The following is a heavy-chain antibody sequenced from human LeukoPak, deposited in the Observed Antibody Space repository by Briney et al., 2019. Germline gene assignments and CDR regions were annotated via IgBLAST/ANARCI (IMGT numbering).Heavy chain of an antibody. CDR3: ARGRFGAFDI. V-gene: IGHV6-1*01. CDR2: TYYRSKWFS. Sequence: SQTLSLTCAISGDSVSSNIAAWNWIRQSPSRGLEWLGRTYYRSKWFSDYALSVKSRITISPDTSKNRFSLQLNSVTPEDTAVYYCARGRFGAFDIWGQETMVTVSS. J-gene: IGHJ3*02. D-gene: IGHD3-10*01. CDR1: GDSVSSNIAA.